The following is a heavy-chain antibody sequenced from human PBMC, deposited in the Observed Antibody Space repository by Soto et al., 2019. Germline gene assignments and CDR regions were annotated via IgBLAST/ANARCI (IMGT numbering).Heavy chain of an antibody. CDR3: AKPLKPLYSSSWYVLGY. V-gene: IGHV3-30*18. D-gene: IGHD6-13*01. J-gene: IGHJ4*02. CDR1: GFTFSSYG. CDR2: ISYDGSNK. Sequence: GGSLRLSCAASGFTFSSYGMHWVRQAPGKWLEWVAVISYDGSNKYYADSVKGRFTISRDNSKNTLYLQMNSLRAEDTAVYYCAKPLKPLYSSSWYVLGYWGQGXLVTVYS.